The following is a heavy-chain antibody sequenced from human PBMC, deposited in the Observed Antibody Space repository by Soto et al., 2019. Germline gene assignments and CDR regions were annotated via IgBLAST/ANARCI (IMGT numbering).Heavy chain of an antibody. D-gene: IGHD1-1*01. CDR2: IYYSGST. Sequence: SEPLSLTCTVTGGYISSGAYYWSRIRQPPGKGLEWIGYIYYSGSTYYNPSLKSRVTISVDTSKNQFSLKLSSVTAADTAVYYCARVCWNDFSVGNDVCGRGSTVPVS. CDR1: GGYISSGAYY. CDR3: ARVCWNDFSVGNDV. J-gene: IGHJ6*02. V-gene: IGHV4-30-4*01.